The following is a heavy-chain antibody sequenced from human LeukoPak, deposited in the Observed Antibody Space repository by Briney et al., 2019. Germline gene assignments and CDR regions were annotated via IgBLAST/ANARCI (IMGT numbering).Heavy chain of an antibody. D-gene: IGHD5-18*01. CDR1: GGTFISYA. V-gene: IGHV1-69*06. CDR3: ARAHSYSSWFDY. Sequence: SVKVSCKASGGTFISYAISWVRQAPGQGLEWMGGIIPIFGTANYAQKFQGRVTITADKSTSTAYMELSSLRSEDTAVYYCARAHSYSSWFDYWGQGTLVTVSS. CDR2: IIPIFGTA. J-gene: IGHJ4*02.